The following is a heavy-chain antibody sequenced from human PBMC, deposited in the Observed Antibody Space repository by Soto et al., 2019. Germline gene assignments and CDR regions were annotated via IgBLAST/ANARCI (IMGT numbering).Heavy chain of an antibody. CDR1: GFTFSSYA. Sequence: GGSLRLSCAASGFTFSSYAMSWVRQAPGKGLEWVSAISGSGGSTYYADSVKGRFTISRDNSKNTLYLQMNSLRAEDTAVYYCAKDLDRITMVRGVTGGMDVWGQGTTVTVSS. CDR3: AKDLDRITMVRGVTGGMDV. J-gene: IGHJ6*02. CDR2: ISGSGGST. D-gene: IGHD3-10*01. V-gene: IGHV3-23*01.